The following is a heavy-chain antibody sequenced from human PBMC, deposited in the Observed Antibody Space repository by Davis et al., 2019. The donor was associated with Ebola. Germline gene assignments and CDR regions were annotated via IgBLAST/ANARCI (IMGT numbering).Heavy chain of an antibody. CDR1: GFTFSSYW. CDR2: ISSSSSSI. V-gene: IGHV3-21*01. J-gene: IGHJ6*02. Sequence: GESLKISCAASGFTFSSYWMSWVRQAPGKGLEWVSSISSSSSSIYYADSVKGRFTISRANAKNSLYLQMNSLRAEDTAVYYCARDMSIAAPRGYYYYYGMDVWGQGTTVTVSS. D-gene: IGHD6-6*01. CDR3: ARDMSIAAPRGYYYYYGMDV.